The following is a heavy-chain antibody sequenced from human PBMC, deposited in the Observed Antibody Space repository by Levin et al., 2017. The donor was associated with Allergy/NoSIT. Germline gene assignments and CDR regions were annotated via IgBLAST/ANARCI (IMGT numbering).Heavy chain of an antibody. Sequence: GGSLRLSCAASGFTFSSYSMNWVRQAPGKGLEWVSSISSSSSYIYYADSVKGRFTISRDNAKNSLYLQMNSLRAEDTAVYYCARDRVVVVPAATHGHYYYGMDVWGQGTTVTVSS. CDR1: GFTFSSYS. D-gene: IGHD2-2*01. J-gene: IGHJ6*02. CDR2: ISSSSSYI. V-gene: IGHV3-21*01. CDR3: ARDRVVVVPAATHGHYYYGMDV.